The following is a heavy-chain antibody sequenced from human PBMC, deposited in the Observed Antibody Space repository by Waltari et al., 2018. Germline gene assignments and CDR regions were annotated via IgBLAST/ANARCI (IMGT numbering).Heavy chain of an antibody. Sequence: QVQLVQSGAEVKKPGSSVKVSCKASGGTFSSYAISWVRQAPGQGLEWMGGIIPILGIANYAQKFQGRVTITADKSTSTAYMELSSLRSEDTAVYYCARAGIAARWIGYGMDVWGQGTTVTVSS. D-gene: IGHD6-6*01. CDR2: IIPILGIA. CDR3: ARAGIAARWIGYGMDV. V-gene: IGHV1-69*10. CDR1: GGTFSSYA. J-gene: IGHJ6*02.